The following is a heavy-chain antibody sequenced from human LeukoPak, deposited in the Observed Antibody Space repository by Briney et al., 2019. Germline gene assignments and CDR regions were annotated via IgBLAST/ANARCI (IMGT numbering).Heavy chain of an antibody. V-gene: IGHV4-38-2*01. Sequence: SETLSLTCAVSGYSISSGYYRGWIRPPPGKGLEWIGSIYHSGSTYYNPSLKSRVTISVDTSKNQFSLKLSSVTAADTAVYYCASRSLDSSFDIWGQGTMVTVSS. CDR3: ASRSLDSSFDI. CDR1: GYSISSGYY. CDR2: IYHSGST. J-gene: IGHJ3*02.